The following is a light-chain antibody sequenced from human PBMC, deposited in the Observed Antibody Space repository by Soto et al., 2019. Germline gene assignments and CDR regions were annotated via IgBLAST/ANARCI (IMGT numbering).Light chain of an antibody. CDR1: SSDVGGYNY. CDR3: SSYTSSSTLV. CDR2: EVS. V-gene: IGLV2-14*01. J-gene: IGLJ1*01. Sequence: QSALTQPASVSGSPGQSITISCTGTSSDVGGYNYVSWYQQHPGKAHKLMIYEVSNRPSGVSNRFSGSKSGNTASLTSSGRQAEDEADYYCSSYTSSSTLVFGTGTKLTVL.